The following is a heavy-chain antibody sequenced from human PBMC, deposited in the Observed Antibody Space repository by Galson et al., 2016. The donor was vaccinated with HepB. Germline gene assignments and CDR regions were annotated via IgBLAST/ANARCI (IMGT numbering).Heavy chain of an antibody. Sequence: TLSLTCTVSGGSISSGVYYWSWIRQHPGKGLEWIGYIYYTGSTDCNPSLKSRVTISVDTSKSQFSLKLSSVTAADTAVYYCARDGRLGEKGLYDFWGQGTLVTVSS. CDR1: GGSISSGVYY. CDR3: ARDGRLGEKGLYDF. D-gene: IGHD3-10*01. CDR2: IYYTGST. J-gene: IGHJ4*02. V-gene: IGHV4-31*03.